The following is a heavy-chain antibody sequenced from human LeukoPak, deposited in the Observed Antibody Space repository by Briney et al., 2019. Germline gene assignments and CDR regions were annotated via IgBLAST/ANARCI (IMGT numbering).Heavy chain of an antibody. Sequence: SETLSLTCTVSGYSISSGYYWGWIRQPPGKGLEWIGEIYHSGSTNYNPSLKSRVTISVDKSKNQFSLKLSSVTAADTAVYYCASRLLSFFGYWGQGTLVTVSS. J-gene: IGHJ4*02. CDR1: GYSISSGYY. CDR3: ASRLLSFFGY. V-gene: IGHV4-38-2*02. CDR2: IYHSGST. D-gene: IGHD2-21*02.